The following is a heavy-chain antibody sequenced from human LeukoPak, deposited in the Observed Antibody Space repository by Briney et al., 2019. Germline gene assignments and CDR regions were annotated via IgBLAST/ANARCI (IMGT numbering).Heavy chain of an antibody. D-gene: IGHD3-10*01. CDR2: ISGSGGST. Sequence: GGSLRLSCAASGFTFSRYAMSWVRQAPGKGLEWVSAISGSGGSTYYADSVKGRFTISRDNSKNTLYLQMNSLRAEDTAVYYCAKEAGSGWFGELPSSYFDYWGQGTLVTVSS. V-gene: IGHV3-23*01. CDR1: GFTFSRYA. CDR3: AKEAGSGWFGELPSSYFDY. J-gene: IGHJ4*02.